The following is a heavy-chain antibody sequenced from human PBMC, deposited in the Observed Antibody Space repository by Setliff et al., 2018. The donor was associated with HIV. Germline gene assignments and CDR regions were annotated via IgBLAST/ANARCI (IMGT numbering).Heavy chain of an antibody. Sequence: SETLSLTCNVPGASISSYYWSWIRQPPGKGLEWIGFIYYSGSNNYHPSLKSRVTISVDTAKNQFSLKLSSVTAADTDVYYCARGVVVAATRWFDPWGQGTLVTVST. D-gene: IGHD2-15*01. CDR1: GASISSYY. CDR3: ARGVVVAATRWFDP. J-gene: IGHJ5*02. CDR2: IYYSGSN. V-gene: IGHV4-59*01.